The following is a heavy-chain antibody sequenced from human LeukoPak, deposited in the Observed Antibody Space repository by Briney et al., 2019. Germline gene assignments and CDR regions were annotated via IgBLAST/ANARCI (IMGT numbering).Heavy chain of an antibody. V-gene: IGHV4-31*03. CDR1: GGSISSGGYY. CDR3: ARGADCSSTSCFQLDNWFDP. J-gene: IGHJ5*02. Sequence: KPSETLSLTCTVSGGSISSGGYYWSWIRQHPGRGLEWIGYIYYSGSTYYNPSLKNRVTISVDTSKNQFSLKLSSVTAADTAVYYCARGADCSSTSCFQLDNWFDPWGQGTLVTVSS. CDR2: IYYSGST. D-gene: IGHD2-2*01.